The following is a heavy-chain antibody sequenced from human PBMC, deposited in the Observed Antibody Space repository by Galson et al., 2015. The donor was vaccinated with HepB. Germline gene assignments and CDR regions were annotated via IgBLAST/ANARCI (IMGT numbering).Heavy chain of an antibody. CDR1: GDSVSSHSAA. CDR2: TYYRSKWYN. J-gene: IGHJ6*02. D-gene: IGHD6-19*01. V-gene: IGHV6-1*01. Sequence: CAISGDSVSSHSAAWNWIRQSPSRGLEWLGRTYYRSKWYNDYAVSVKSRITINPDTSKNQFSLQLNSVTPEDTAVYYCARSRSSGWDYYYGMDVWGQGTTVTVSS. CDR3: ARSRSSGWDYYYGMDV.